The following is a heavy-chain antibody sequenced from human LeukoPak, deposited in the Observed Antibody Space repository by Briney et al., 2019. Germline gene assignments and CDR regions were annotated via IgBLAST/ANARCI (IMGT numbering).Heavy chain of an antibody. Sequence: ASVKVSCKASGYTFTTHWIAWVRQMPGKGLEWMGIIFPGDSDTTYSPSFEGQVTISADKSINTAYLQWSSLKASDTAMYYCATSESQTRFDFWGQGTLVTVSS. CDR3: ATSESQTRFDF. CDR2: IFPGDSDT. J-gene: IGHJ4*02. CDR1: GYTFTTHW. D-gene: IGHD1/OR15-1a*01. V-gene: IGHV5-51*01.